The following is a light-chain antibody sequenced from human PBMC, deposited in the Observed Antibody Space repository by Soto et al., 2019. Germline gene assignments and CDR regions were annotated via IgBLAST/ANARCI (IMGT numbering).Light chain of an antibody. CDR1: QSLTRN. CDR2: GAS. J-gene: IGKJ3*01. Sequence: ETVLSQSPGTLSLSPGERVTLSCRASQSLTRNLAWYQHKPGQSPRLLIYGASARATGIPDRFSGSGSGTDFTLTISRLEPEDFAVYYCQHYGNSPPSVTFGPGAKVDIK. CDR3: QHYGNSPPSVT. V-gene: IGKV3-20*01.